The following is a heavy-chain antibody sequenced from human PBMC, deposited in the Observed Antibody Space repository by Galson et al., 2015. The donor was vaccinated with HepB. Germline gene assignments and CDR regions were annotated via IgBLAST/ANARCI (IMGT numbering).Heavy chain of an antibody. CDR1: GGSISSGGYS. J-gene: IGHJ6*02. CDR2: IYYSGST. CDR3: ARRVYSSSSLYYYYYYGMDV. V-gene: IGHV4-30-4*01. D-gene: IGHD6-6*01. Sequence: TLSLTCAVSGGSISSGGYSWSWIRQPPGKGLEWIGYIYYSGSTYYNPSLKSRVTISVDTSKNQFSLKLSSVTAADTAVYYCARRVYSSSSLYYYYYYGMDVWGQGTTVTVSS.